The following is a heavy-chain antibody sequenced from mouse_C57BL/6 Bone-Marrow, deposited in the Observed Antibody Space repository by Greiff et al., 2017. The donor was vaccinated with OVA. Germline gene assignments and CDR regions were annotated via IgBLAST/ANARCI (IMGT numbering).Heavy chain of an antibody. CDR2: IDPETGGT. V-gene: IGHV1-15*01. CDR3: TRGWAYAMDY. J-gene: IGHJ4*01. CDR1: GYTFTDYE. D-gene: IGHD3-3*01. Sequence: VKLMESGAELVRPGASVTLSCKASGYTFTDYEMHWVKQTPVHGLEWIGAIDPETGGTAYNQKFKGKAILTADKSSSTAYMELRSLTSEDSAVYYCTRGWAYAMDYWGQGTSVTVSS.